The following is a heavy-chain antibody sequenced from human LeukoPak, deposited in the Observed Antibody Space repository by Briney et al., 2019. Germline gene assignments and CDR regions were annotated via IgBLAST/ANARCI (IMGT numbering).Heavy chain of an antibody. J-gene: IGHJ3*02. Sequence: SLRLSCAASGFTFDDYAMHWVRQAPGKGPGWVSGISWNSGSIGYADSVKGRFTISRDNAKNSLYLQMNSLRAEDMALYYCAKGVISWIAAAGPYDAFDIWGQGTMVTVSS. V-gene: IGHV3-9*03. CDR3: AKGVISWIAAAGPYDAFDI. CDR2: ISWNSGSI. CDR1: GFTFDDYA. D-gene: IGHD6-13*01.